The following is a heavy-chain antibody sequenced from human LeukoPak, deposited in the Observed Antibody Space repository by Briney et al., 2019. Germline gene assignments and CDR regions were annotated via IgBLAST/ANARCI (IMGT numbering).Heavy chain of an antibody. CDR2: MWNDGITG. CDR1: GFTFREYG. V-gene: IGHV3-33*01. Sequence: GGSLRLSCVASGFTFREYGFHWVRQAPGKGLEWVAVMWNDGITGKYADSVRGRFSVSRDNSKNTVYLQMDSLRADDTSVYYCARDGSGWSSDYWGQGSLVTVS. J-gene: IGHJ4*02. D-gene: IGHD6-19*01. CDR3: ARDGSGWSSDY.